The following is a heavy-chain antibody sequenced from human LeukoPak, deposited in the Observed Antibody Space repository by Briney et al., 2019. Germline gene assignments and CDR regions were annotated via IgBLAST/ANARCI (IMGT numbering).Heavy chain of an antibody. CDR1: GFTFSSYA. CDR3: ARSRITPKNWFDP. J-gene: IGHJ5*02. Sequence: GRSLRLSCAASGFTFSSYAMHWVRQAPGKGLEWVAVISYDGSNKYYADSVKGRFTISRDNSKNTLYLQMNSLRAEDTAVYYRARSRITPKNWFDPWGQGTLVTVSS. CDR2: ISYDGSNK. V-gene: IGHV3-30-3*01. D-gene: IGHD3-10*01.